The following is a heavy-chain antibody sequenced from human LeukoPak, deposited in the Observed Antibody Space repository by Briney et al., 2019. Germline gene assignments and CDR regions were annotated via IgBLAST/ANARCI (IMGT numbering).Heavy chain of an antibody. D-gene: IGHD3-16*01. CDR2: IYYSGST. CDR3: ARLRFFAFDI. Sequence: KSSETLSLTCSVSGGSISTSTYYWGWIRQPPGKGLEWIGSIYYSGSTYYNPSLKSRVTISVDTSKNQFSLKLSSVTAADTAVYYCARLRFFAFDIWGQGTMVTVSS. CDR1: GGSISTSTYY. J-gene: IGHJ3*02. V-gene: IGHV4-39*07.